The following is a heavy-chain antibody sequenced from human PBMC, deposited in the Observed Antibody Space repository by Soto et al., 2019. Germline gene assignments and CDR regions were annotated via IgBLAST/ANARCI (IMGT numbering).Heavy chain of an antibody. V-gene: IGHV1-8*01. D-gene: IGHD1-26*01. CDR2: MNPNSGNT. J-gene: IGHJ3*02. CDR1: GYTFTSYD. CDR3: ARVGATTPNAFDI. Sequence: GESLKISCKGSGYTFTSYDINWVRQATGQGLEWMGWMNPNSGNTGYAQKFQGRVTMTRNTSISTAYMELSSLRSEDTAVYYCARVGATTPNAFDIWGQGTMVTVSS.